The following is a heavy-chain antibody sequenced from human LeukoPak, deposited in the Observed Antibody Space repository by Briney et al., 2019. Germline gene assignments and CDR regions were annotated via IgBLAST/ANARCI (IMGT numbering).Heavy chain of an antibody. Sequence: PSETLSLTCTVSGGSFSVNNYYWGWVRQPPGKGLEWIGSIYYSGSTYYNPSLKSRVTISVDTSKNQSSLELISVTAADTAVHYCARHFWGSGNWFDPWGQGTLVTVSS. CDR3: ARHFWGSGNWFDP. J-gene: IGHJ5*02. CDR1: GGSFSVNNYY. V-gene: IGHV4-39*01. D-gene: IGHD7-27*01. CDR2: IYYSGST.